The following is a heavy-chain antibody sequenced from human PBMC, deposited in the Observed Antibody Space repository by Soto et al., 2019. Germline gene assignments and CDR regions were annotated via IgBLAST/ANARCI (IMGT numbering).Heavy chain of an antibody. V-gene: IGHV3-23*01. CDR3: AKGRGSWVIAAFDI. J-gene: IGHJ3*02. Sequence: EVQLLESGGGWVQPGGSLRLSCAASGFTFSSYAMSWVRQAPGKGLEWVSAISGSDGSTYYADSVKGRFTISRDNSKNTLDLQMNSLRAEDTAVYYWAKGRGSWVIAAFDIWGQGTMVTVSS. CDR1: GFTFSSYA. D-gene: IGHD3-10*01. CDR2: ISGSDGST.